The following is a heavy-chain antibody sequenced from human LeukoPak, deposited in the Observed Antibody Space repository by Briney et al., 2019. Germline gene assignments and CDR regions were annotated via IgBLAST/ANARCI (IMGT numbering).Heavy chain of an antibody. J-gene: IGHJ4*02. CDR1: GGSFSGYY. Sequence: PPETLSLTCAVYGGSFSGYYWSWIRQPPEKGLEWIGEINHSGSTNYNPSLKSRVTISVDTSKNQFSLKLSSVTAADTAVYYCARASLWFGDPPDYWGQGTLVTVSS. D-gene: IGHD3-10*01. V-gene: IGHV4-34*01. CDR2: INHSGST. CDR3: ARASLWFGDPPDY.